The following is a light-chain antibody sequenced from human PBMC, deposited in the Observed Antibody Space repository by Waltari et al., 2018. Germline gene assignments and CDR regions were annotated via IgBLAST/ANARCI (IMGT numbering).Light chain of an antibody. J-gene: IGLJ3*02. CDR3: QTGGHGTWV. V-gene: IGLV4-69*01. CDR1: SGHSTNI. CDR2: VNSDGSH. Sequence: QLVLTQSPSASASPGASVKLTCTLDSGHSTNIIASHQHQPEKCPRYLMKVNSDGSHSKGAGIPARFSGSSSSSGAERYLTISSVQSEDEADYYCQTGGHGTWVFGGGTKLTVL.